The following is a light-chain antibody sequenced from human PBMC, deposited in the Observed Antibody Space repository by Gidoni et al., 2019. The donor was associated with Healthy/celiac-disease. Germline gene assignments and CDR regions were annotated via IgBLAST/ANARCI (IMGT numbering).Light chain of an antibody. CDR1: QGIRND. CDR3: LQDYNYPRT. J-gene: IGKJ1*01. Sequence: AIQMTQSPSSLSASVGDRVTITCRVSQGIRNDLGWYQQKPGKAPKLLIYAASSLQSGVPSRFSGSGSGTDFTLTISSLQPEDFATYYCLQDYNYPRTFGQXTKVEIK. V-gene: IGKV1-6*01. CDR2: AAS.